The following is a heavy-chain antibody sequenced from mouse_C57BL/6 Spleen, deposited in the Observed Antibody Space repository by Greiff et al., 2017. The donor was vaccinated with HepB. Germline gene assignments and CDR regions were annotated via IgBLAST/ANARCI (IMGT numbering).Heavy chain of an antibody. D-gene: IGHD6-2*01. J-gene: IGHJ4*01. CDR3: ASSLDAMDY. CDR1: GYTFTDYY. V-gene: IGHV1-26*01. CDR2: INPNNGGT. Sequence: EVQLQQSGPELVKPGASVKISCKASGYTFTDYYMNWVKQSHGKSLEWIGDINPNNGGTSYNQKFKGKATLTVDKSSSTAYMELRSLTSEDSAVYYCASSLDAMDYWGQGTSVTVSS.